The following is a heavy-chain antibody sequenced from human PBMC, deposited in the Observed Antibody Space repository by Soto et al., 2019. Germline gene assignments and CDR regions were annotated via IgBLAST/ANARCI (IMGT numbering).Heavy chain of an antibody. CDR2: INPNSGGT. Sequence: GASVKVSCKASGYTFTGYYTHWVRQAPGQGLEWMGWINPNSGGTNYAQKFQGWVTMTRDTSISTAYMELSRLRSDDTAVYYCARDVVVPAAMGNTTYYYYYGMDVWGQGTTVTVSS. CDR1: GYTFTGYY. J-gene: IGHJ6*02. D-gene: IGHD2-2*01. CDR3: ARDVVVPAAMGNTTYYYYYGMDV. V-gene: IGHV1-2*04.